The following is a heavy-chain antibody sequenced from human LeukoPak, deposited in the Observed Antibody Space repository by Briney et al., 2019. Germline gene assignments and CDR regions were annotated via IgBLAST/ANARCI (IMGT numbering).Heavy chain of an antibody. CDR1: GFTFSDYY. D-gene: IGHD5/OR15-5a*01. Sequence: PGGSLRLSCAASGFTFSDYYMTWIRQAPGKGLEWVSYISSSGITIYYADSVKGRFTISRVNAKKSLYLEMNSLRAEDTAVYYCANGGSVNDEDSYYYYMDVWGTGTTVTVSS. CDR2: ISSSGITI. V-gene: IGHV3-11*01. J-gene: IGHJ6*03. CDR3: ANGGSVNDEDSYYYYMDV.